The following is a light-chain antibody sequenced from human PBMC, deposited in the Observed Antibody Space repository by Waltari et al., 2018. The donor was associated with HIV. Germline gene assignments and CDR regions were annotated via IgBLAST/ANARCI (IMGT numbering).Light chain of an antibody. Sequence: DIVMTQSPESLTVSLGARATINCTSSQSLLFSSTGKNFLAWYQLRPGQPPKLLLSWATSRETGVPERFGGTASGTNFTLTIDNFQAEDVAIYYCQQYFTNPRTFGQGTELQI. CDR3: QQYFTNPRT. J-gene: IGKJ2*01. CDR2: WAT. CDR1: QSLLFSSTGKNF. V-gene: IGKV4-1*01.